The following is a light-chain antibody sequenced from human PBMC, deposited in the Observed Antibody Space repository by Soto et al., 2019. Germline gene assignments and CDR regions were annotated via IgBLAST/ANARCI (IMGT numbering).Light chain of an antibody. CDR2: SAS. V-gene: IGKV1-16*01. CDR3: QQLNNYPIT. CDR1: QGISTY. J-gene: IGKJ5*01. Sequence: DIQMTQSPSSLSASVGDRVTITCRASQGISTYLAWYQQKPGKVPKSLIYSASSLQSGVPSRFSASGSGTEFTLTISSLQPEDFATYYCQQLNNYPITFGQGTRLEIK.